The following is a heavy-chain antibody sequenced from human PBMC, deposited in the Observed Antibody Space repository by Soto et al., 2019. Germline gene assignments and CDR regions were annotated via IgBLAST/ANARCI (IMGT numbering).Heavy chain of an antibody. D-gene: IGHD2-21*01. CDR1: GYTFTNYY. J-gene: IGHJ3*02. V-gene: IGHV1-2*02. Sequence: ASVKVSCKASGYTFTNYYIHWVRQAPGQGPEWMGWINPNTGGTNSAQKLHGRVTMTRAASISTAYMELSRLTSDDTAVYSCARGISPKYCNGDSCYALGAFDIWGQGTVVTVSS. CDR2: INPNTGGT. CDR3: ARGISPKYCNGDSCYALGAFDI.